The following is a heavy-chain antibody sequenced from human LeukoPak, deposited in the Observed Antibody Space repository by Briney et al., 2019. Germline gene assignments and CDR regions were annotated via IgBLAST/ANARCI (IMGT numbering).Heavy chain of an antibody. CDR1: GGSISSSTYY. J-gene: IGHJ4*02. CDR2: IYYSGST. CDR3: ALTVGVRYFDWPHNDY. D-gene: IGHD3-9*01. Sequence: PSETLSLTCTVSGGSISSSTYYWGWIRQPPGKGLEWIASIYYSGSTYYNPSLKSRVTISVDTSKNQFSLKLSSVTAADTAVYYCALTVGVRYFDWPHNDYWGQGTLVTVSS. V-gene: IGHV4-39*01.